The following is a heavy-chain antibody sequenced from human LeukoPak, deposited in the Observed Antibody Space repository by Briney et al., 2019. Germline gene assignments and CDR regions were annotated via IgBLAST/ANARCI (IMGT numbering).Heavy chain of an antibody. J-gene: IGHJ6*02. CDR1: GGSFSGYY. CDR3: ASRNFRQYYYYGMDV. CDR2: INHSGST. Sequence: SETLSLTCAVYGGSFSGYYWSWIRQPPGKGLEWIGEINHSGSTNYNPSLKSRVTISVDTSKNQFSLKLSSVTAADTAVYYCASRNFRQYYYYGMDVWGQGTTATVSS. V-gene: IGHV4-34*01.